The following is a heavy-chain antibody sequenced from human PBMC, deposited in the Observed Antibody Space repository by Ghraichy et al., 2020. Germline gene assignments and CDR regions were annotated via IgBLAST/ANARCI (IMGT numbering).Heavy chain of an antibody. CDR2: ISYDGRTK. J-gene: IGHJ4*02. CDR3: AKERGTYSGFGFDY. Sequence: LNISCAASGFAFGDFGLHWVRQTPGAGLEWLTSISYDGRTKRYAESIQGRFTFSRDNSKNTLYLQMNSLRDDDTAVYFCAKERGTYSGFGFDYWGQGTLVTVSS. D-gene: IGHD1-26*01. CDR1: GFAFGDFG. V-gene: IGHV3-30*18.